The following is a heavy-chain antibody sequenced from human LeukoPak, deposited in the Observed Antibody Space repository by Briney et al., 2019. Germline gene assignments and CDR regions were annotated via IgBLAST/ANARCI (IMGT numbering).Heavy chain of an antibody. CDR2: ISSSSSTI. Sequence: GGSLRLSCAASGFTFSSYSMNWVRQAPGKGLEWVSYISSSSSTIYYADSVKGRFTISRDNARNSLYLQMNSLRAEDTAVYYCARGSYCSGGSCYRYAFDIWGQGTMVTVSS. CDR1: GFTFSSYS. J-gene: IGHJ3*02. D-gene: IGHD2-15*01. CDR3: ARGSYCSGGSCYRYAFDI. V-gene: IGHV3-48*01.